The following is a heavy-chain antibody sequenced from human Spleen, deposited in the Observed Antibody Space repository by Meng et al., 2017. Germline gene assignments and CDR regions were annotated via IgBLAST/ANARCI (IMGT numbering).Heavy chain of an antibody. CDR1: GYSFTAYS. CDR3: ARHRSSSWSDY. CDR2: INTYNGNP. J-gene: IGHJ4*02. V-gene: IGHV7-4-1*02. Sequence: QGMRLESGFWLEKPWASVKVSCKASGYSFTAYSMAWVRQVPGQGLEWMGWINTYNGNPTYAQDFTGRFVFSLDTSVSTAYLQISGLKAEDTAVYYCARHRSSSWSDYWGQGTLVTVSS. D-gene: IGHD6-13*01.